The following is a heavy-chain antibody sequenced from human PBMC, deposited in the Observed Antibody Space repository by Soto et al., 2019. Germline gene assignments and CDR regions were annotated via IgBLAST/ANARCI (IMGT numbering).Heavy chain of an antibody. V-gene: IGHV4-30-4*01. CDR3: ARGAVRYSSGGSCYPNWFDP. CDR2: IYYSGST. CDR1: GGSISSGDYY. D-gene: IGHD2-15*01. J-gene: IGHJ5*02. Sequence: SETLSLTCTVSGGSISSGDYYWSWIRQPPGKGLEWIGYIYYSGSTYYNPSLKSRVTISVDTSKNQFSLKLSSVTAADTAVYYCARGAVRYSSGGSCYPNWFDPWGQGTLVTVSS.